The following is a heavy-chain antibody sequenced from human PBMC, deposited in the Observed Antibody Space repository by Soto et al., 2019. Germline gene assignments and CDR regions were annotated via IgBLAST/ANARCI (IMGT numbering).Heavy chain of an antibody. Sequence: EVPLVESGGGLVQPGGSLRLSCAASGFTFSSYSMNWVRQAPGKGLEWISHISSSGSSIYYADSVKGRFTISRDSAKNSLYLQMNSLRAEDTAVYYCARQYGMDVWGQGTTVTVSS. CDR3: ARQYGMDV. CDR2: ISSSGSSI. J-gene: IGHJ6*02. CDR1: GFTFSSYS. V-gene: IGHV3-48*01.